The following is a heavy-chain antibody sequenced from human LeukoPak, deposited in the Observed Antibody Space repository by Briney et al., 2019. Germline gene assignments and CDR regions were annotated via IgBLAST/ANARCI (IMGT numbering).Heavy chain of an antibody. CDR2: INHSGST. Sequence: SETLSLTCAVYGGSFSGYYWSWIRQPPGKGLEWIGEINHSGSTNYNPSLKSRVTISVDTSKNQFSLKLSSVTAADTAVYYGARAGYDSSGYYSGPFDYWGQGTLVTVSS. V-gene: IGHV4-34*01. CDR1: GGSFSGYY. J-gene: IGHJ4*02. D-gene: IGHD3-22*01. CDR3: ARAGYDSSGYYSGPFDY.